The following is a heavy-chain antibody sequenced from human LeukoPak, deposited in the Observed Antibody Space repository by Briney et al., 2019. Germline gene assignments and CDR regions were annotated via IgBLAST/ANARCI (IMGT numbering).Heavy chain of an antibody. J-gene: IGHJ4*02. CDR1: GASVSGSPYY. V-gene: IGHV4-39*01. D-gene: IGHD1-26*01. CDR2: IYSSGST. CDR3: AKSGGYGLIDY. Sequence: SETLSLTCTVSGASVSGSPYYWGWIRQPPGKGLEWIGSIYSSGSTYYNASLQSRVTISIETSKNQLSLRLNSVTAADTAIYYCAKSGGYGLIDYWGQGTLVTVSS.